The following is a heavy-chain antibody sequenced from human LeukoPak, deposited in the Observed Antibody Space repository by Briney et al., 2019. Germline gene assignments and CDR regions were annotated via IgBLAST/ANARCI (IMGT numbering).Heavy chain of an antibody. CDR1: GYTFTGYY. CDR3: ATYSSAWSYFDY. V-gene: IGHV1-2*02. D-gene: IGHD6-19*01. J-gene: IGHJ4*02. Sequence: APVKACCKASGYTFTGYYMHWVRQSPGQGLEWMGWISPNSGDTNYAQKFRRRVTMTRDTSISTAYMELSRLRSDDTAVYYCATYSSAWSYFDYWGQGTLV. CDR2: ISPNSGDT.